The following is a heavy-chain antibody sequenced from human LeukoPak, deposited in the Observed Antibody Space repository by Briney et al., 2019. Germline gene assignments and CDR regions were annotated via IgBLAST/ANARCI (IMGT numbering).Heavy chain of an antibody. CDR3: ANYQEGFDY. CDR1: GFTFSSYG. CDR2: ISYDGSNK. D-gene: IGHD3-16*02. Sequence: GGSLRLFCAASGFTFSSYGMHWVRQAPGKGLEWVAVISYDGSNKYYADSVKGRFTISRDNSKNTLYLQMNSLRAEDTAVYYCANYQEGFDYWGQGTLVTVSS. V-gene: IGHV3-30*18. J-gene: IGHJ4*02.